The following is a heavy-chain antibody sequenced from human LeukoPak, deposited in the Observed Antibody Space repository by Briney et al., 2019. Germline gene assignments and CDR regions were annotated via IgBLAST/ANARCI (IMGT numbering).Heavy chain of an antibody. V-gene: IGHV3-48*01. J-gene: IGHJ4*02. CDR2: ISSSSSTI. Sequence: PGGSLRLSCAASGFTFSSYSMNWVRQAPGKGLEWVSYISSSSSTIYYADSVKGRFTISRDNAKNSLYLQMNSLRAEDTAVYYCAVAIFGVAKYQIDYWGQGTLVTVSS. D-gene: IGHD3-3*01. CDR1: GFTFSSYS. CDR3: AVAIFGVAKYQIDY.